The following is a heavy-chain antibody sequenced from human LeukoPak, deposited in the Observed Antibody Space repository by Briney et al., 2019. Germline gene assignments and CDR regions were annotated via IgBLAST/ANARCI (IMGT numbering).Heavy chain of an antibody. Sequence: ETPSLTCTEPVDSICVAFGCWSSEPPEEGLEWSGHIFYIGGTNYTPSLKSRVTISVDTSNSQFSLNLSSVTAPDTAVYYCARTPPLEPYFYIDVWGKGTTVTVS. CDR2: IFYIGGT. CDR3: ARTPPLEPYFYIDV. CDR1: VDSICVAF. V-gene: IGHV4-59*08. J-gene: IGHJ6*03.